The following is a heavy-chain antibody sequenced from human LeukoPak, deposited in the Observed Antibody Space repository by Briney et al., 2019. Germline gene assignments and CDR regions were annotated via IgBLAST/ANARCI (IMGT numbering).Heavy chain of an antibody. CDR3: ARDGGSGWYNY. J-gene: IGHJ4*02. V-gene: IGHV4-39*07. CDR1: GGSISSVKDY. Sequence: SETLSLTCTVSGGSISSVKDYWAWIRQPPGKGLEWIASGDYSGGTYYNPSLESRVTISADMSKNQISLRLTSVTAADTAVYYCARDGGSGWYNYWGLGTLVTVSS. CDR2: GDYSGGT. D-gene: IGHD6-19*01.